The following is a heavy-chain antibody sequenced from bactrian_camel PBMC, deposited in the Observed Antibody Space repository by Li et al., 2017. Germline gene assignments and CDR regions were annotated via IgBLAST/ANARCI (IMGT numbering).Heavy chain of an antibody. V-gene: IGHV3S53*01. CDR1: GSTTSGVS. Sequence: HVQLVESGGGSVQPGGSLTLSCVRSGSTTSGVSLVWFRQAPGEEREGVAAIESDGTMSLADSVKGRFTISQDKAKNILNLQMINLKPEDAGVYYCAADYFSYAPPCPSLAAMTGPTLTRLTGFGYWGQGTQVTVS. CDR2: IESDGTM. CDR3: AADYFSYAPPCPSLAAMTGPTLTRLTGFGY. J-gene: IGHJ6*01. D-gene: IGHD4*01.